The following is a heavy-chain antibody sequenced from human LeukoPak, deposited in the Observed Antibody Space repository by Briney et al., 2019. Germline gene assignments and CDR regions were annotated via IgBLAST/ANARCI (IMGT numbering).Heavy chain of an antibody. CDR1: GFTFSSYW. D-gene: IGHD3-22*01. CDR3: ARDSRLYYYDSSGYIDY. CDR2: IKQDGSEK. V-gene: IGHV3-7*01. J-gene: IGHJ4*02. Sequence: GGSLRLPCAASGFTFSSYWMSWVRQAPGKGLEWVANIKQDGSEKYYVDSVKGRFTISRDNAKNSLYLQMNSLRAEDTAVYYCARDSRLYYYDSSGYIDYWGQGTLVTVSS.